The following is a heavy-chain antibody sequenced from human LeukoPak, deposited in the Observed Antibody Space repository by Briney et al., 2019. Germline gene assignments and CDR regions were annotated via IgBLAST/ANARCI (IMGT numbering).Heavy chain of an antibody. CDR1: GFTFSSYA. CDR3: AKLREIDSGYARDAFDI. CDR2: ISGSGGST. Sequence: GGSLRLSCAASGFTFSSYAMSWVRQAPGKGLEWVSAISGSGGSTYYADSVKGRFTISRDNSKNTLYLQMNSLRAEDTAVYYCAKLREIDSGYARDAFDIWGQGTMVTVSS. J-gene: IGHJ3*02. V-gene: IGHV3-23*01. D-gene: IGHD3-22*01.